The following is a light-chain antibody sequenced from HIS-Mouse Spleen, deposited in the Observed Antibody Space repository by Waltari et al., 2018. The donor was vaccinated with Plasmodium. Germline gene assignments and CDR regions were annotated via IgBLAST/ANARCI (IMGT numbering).Light chain of an antibody. V-gene: IGKV2-28*01. Sequence: DIVMTQSPLSLPVTPGEPASISCRSSQSLLHSNGYNYLDWYLQKPGQSPQLLIYLGSNRASGVPTSFVGSESGTDFTLKISRVEAEDVGFYYCLQALQPPWPFGQGPKLEIK. CDR2: LGS. CDR3: LQALQPPWP. J-gene: IGKJ1*01. CDR1: QSLLHSNGYNY.